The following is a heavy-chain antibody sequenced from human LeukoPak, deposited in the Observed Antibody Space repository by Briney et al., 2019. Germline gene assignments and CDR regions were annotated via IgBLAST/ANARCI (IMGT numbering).Heavy chain of an antibody. Sequence: PSETLSLTCAVYGGSFSDYYWSWIRQPPGKGLEWIGEINHSGSTNYNPSLKSRVTISVDTSKNQFSLKLSSVTAADTAVYYCARDGLGFWSGYYTFYMDVWGKGTTVTVSS. CDR2: INHSGST. CDR3: ARDGLGFWSGYYTFYMDV. CDR1: GGSFSDYY. D-gene: IGHD3-3*01. J-gene: IGHJ6*03. V-gene: IGHV4-34*01.